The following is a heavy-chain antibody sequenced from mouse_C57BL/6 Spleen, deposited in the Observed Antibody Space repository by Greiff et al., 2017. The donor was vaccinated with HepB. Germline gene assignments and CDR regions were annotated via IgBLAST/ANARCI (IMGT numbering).Heavy chain of an antibody. Sequence: VQLQQPGAELVKPGASVKLSCKASGYTFTSYWMHWVKQRPGQGLEWIGMIHPNSGSTNYNEKFKSKATLTVDKSSSTAYMQRSSLTSEDSAVYYCARRDYGSSYCDYWGQGTTLTVSS. D-gene: IGHD1-1*01. CDR3: ARRDYGSSYCDY. CDR1: GYTFTSYW. J-gene: IGHJ2*01. CDR2: IHPNSGST. V-gene: IGHV1-64*01.